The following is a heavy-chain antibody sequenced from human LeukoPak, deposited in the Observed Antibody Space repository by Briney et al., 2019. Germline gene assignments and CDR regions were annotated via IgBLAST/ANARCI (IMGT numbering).Heavy chain of an antibody. V-gene: IGHV3-48*03. J-gene: IGHJ6*04. CDR2: ISSSGSTI. CDR3: ARDRSLWFGVDYYYYGMDV. Sequence: PGGSLRLSCAASGFTFSSYEMNWVRQAPGKGLEWVPYISSSGSTIYYADSVKGRFTISRDNAKNSLYLQMNSLRAEDTAVYYCARDRSLWFGVDYYYYGMDVWGKGTTVTVSS. D-gene: IGHD3-10*01. CDR1: GFTFSSYE.